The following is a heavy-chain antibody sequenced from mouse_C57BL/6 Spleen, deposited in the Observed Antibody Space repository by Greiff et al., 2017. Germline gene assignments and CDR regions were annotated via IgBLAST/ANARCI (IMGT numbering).Heavy chain of an antibody. Sequence: QVQLQQSGAELVRPGASVTLSCKASGYTFTDYEMHWVKQTPVHGLEWIGAIDPETGGTAYNQKFKGKAILTADKSSSTAYMELRSLTSEDSAVYYCTRKNYGSSWLAYWGQGTLVTVSA. D-gene: IGHD1-1*01. CDR2: IDPETGGT. CDR1: GYTFTDYE. J-gene: IGHJ3*01. CDR3: TRKNYGSSWLAY. V-gene: IGHV1-15*01.